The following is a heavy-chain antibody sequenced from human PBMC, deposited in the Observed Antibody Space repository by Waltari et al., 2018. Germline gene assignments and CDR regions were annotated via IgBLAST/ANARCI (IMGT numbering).Heavy chain of an antibody. CDR1: GGTFSSYA. D-gene: IGHD3-3*01. CDR2: IIPIFGTA. J-gene: IGHJ3*02. V-gene: IGHV1-69*05. Sequence: QVQLVQSGAEVKKPGSSVKVSCKASGGTFSSYAISWVRQAPGQGLEWMGGIIPIFGTANYAQKFQGRVTITTDESTSTAYMELSSLRSEDTAVYYCASWAARFLESPDAFDIWGQGTMVTVSS. CDR3: ASWAARFLESPDAFDI.